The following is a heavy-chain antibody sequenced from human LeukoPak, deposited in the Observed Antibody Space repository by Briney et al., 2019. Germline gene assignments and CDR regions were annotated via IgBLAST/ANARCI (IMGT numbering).Heavy chain of an antibody. Sequence: PGRSLRLSCAASGFTFSNYATHWVRQAPGKGLEWVANINHDGSEKFYVDSVKGRFIISRDNAKNSLFLQLNSLRDEDTAVYYCARITGIEAAGDYWGQGTLVTVSS. J-gene: IGHJ4*02. V-gene: IGHV3-7*04. D-gene: IGHD6-25*01. CDR1: GFTFSNYA. CDR3: ARITGIEAAGDY. CDR2: INHDGSEK.